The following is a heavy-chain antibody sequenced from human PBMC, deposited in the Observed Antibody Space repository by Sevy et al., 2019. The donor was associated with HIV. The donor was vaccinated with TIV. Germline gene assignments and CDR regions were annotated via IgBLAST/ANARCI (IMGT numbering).Heavy chain of an antibody. D-gene: IGHD3-3*01. CDR2: ISYDGRNNK. J-gene: IGHJ6*02. Sequence: GGSLRLSCAASGFTFSDYSMHWVRQAPGKGLEWVAVISYDGRNNKYNVDSVKGRFTISRDNAKNSLYLQMNSLRAEDTAVYYCARWKGVANGYYYYGMDVWGQGTTVTVSS. V-gene: IGHV3-30*04. CDR1: GFTFSDYS. CDR3: ARWKGVANGYYYYGMDV.